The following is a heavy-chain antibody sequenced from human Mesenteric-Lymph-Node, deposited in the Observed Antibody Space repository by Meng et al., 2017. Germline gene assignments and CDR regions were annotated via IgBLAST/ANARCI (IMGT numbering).Heavy chain of an antibody. Sequence: GESLKISCAASGFTFSSYSMNWVRQAPGKGLEWVSSISSSSSYIYYADSVKGRFTISRDNAKNSLYLQMNSLRAEDTAVYYCARDHGSGWSYFDYWCQGTLVTVSS. V-gene: IGHV3-21*01. D-gene: IGHD6-19*01. CDR3: ARDHGSGWSYFDY. CDR2: ISSSSSYI. J-gene: IGHJ4*02. CDR1: GFTFSSYS.